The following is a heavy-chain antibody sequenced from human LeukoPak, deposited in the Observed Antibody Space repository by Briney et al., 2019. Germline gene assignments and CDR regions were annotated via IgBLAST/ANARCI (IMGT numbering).Heavy chain of an antibody. J-gene: IGHJ3*02. V-gene: IGHV3-21*01. D-gene: IGHD4-17*01. CDR3: ARDLLGTVTTFHAFDI. Sequence: GGSLRLSCAASGFTFSSYSMNWVRHAPGKRLELVSSISSSSSYIYYADSVKGRFTISRDNAKNSLYLQMNSLRAEDTAVYYCARDLLGTVTTFHAFDIWGQGTMVTVSS. CDR1: GFTFSSYS. CDR2: ISSSSSYI.